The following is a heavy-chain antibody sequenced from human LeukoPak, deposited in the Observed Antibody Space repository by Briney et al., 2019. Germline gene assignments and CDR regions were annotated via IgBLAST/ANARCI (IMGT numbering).Heavy chain of an antibody. CDR2: MFTSGIT. Sequence: PSQTLSLTCTVSGDSINSGTFHWSWIRQPAGQGLEWIGRMFTSGITTTNYNPSLKSRVTISVDTSKNQFSLKLTSVTAADTAVYYCAREANWNLGWFDPWGQGTLVTVSS. V-gene: IGHV4-61*02. CDR1: GDSINSGTFH. J-gene: IGHJ5*02. CDR3: AREANWNLGWFDP. D-gene: IGHD1-7*01.